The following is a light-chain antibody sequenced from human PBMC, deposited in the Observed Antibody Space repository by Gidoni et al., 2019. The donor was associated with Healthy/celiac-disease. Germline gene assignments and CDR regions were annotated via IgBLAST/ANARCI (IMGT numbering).Light chain of an antibody. J-gene: IGKJ4*01. V-gene: IGKV1-27*01. Sequence: DIQLTHSPSSLSASAGDRVTITCRASQGISNYLAWYQQKPGKVPKLLIYAASNLQSGVPSRFSGSVSWTDFTLTISSLQPEDVATYYCQKYNSTPLTFGGGTKVEIK. CDR1: QGISNY. CDR3: QKYNSTPLT. CDR2: AAS.